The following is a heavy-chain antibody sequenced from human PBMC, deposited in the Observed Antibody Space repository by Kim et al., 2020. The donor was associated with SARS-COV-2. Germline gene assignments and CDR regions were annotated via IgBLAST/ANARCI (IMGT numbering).Heavy chain of an antibody. J-gene: IGHJ6*02. V-gene: IGHV4-31*03. CDR2: IYYSGST. Sequence: SETLSLTCTVSGVSISSGGYYWSWIRQHPGKGLEWIGYIYYSGSTYYNPSLKSRVTISVDTSKNQFSLKLSSVTAADTAVYYCARDSYDWRDYYYYGMDVWGQGTTVTVSS. D-gene: IGHD3-16*01. CDR1: GVSISSGGYY. CDR3: ARDSYDWRDYYYYGMDV.